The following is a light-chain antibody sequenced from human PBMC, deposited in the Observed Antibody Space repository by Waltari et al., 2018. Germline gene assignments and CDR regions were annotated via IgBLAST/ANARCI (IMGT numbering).Light chain of an antibody. CDR2: STS. J-gene: IGKJ4*01. CDR1: QGISTW. V-gene: IGKV1-12*01. Sequence: DIQMTQSPSSVSASVGDSVTITCRASQGISTWLVWYQQKPGKAPKVLIYSTSSLQSGVPSRFSGSGYGTDFTLTISSLQPEDFATYYCQQAYSFPLTFGGGTKVEIK. CDR3: QQAYSFPLT.